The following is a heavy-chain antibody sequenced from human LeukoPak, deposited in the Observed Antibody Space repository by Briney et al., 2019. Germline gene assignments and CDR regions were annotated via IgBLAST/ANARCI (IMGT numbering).Heavy chain of an antibody. Sequence: KPGGSLRLSCAASGFTFSSYSMKWGRQAPGKGLEWVSSISSSSSYIYYADSVKGRFTISRDNAKNSLYLQMNSLRAEDTAVYYCAREDQLDYWGQGTLVTVSS. CDR1: GFTFSSYS. J-gene: IGHJ4*02. CDR3: AREDQLDY. CDR2: ISSSSSYI. V-gene: IGHV3-21*01.